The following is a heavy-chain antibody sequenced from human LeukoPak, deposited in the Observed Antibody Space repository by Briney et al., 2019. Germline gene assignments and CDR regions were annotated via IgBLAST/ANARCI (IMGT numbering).Heavy chain of an antibody. V-gene: IGHV3-15*01. CDR1: GFTFSNAW. J-gene: IGHJ4*02. Sequence: PGGSLRLSCAASGFTFSNAWMSWVRQAPGKGLEWVGRIKSKTDGGTTDYAAPVKGRFTISRDDSKNTLYLQMNSLKTEDTAVYYCTTDLMDVLWFGESYRGYFDYWGQGTLVTVSS. CDR2: IKSKTDGGTT. D-gene: IGHD3-10*01. CDR3: TTDLMDVLWFGESYRGYFDY.